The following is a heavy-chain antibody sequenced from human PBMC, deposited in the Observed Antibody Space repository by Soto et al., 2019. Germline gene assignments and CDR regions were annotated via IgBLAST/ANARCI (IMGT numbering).Heavy chain of an antibody. V-gene: IGHV3-20*04. CDR3: ARALAGRLDS. Sequence: SGGSLRLSCVVSGFSLDEYGMSWVRQAPGKGPEWVSGMHRNGNSTGYTVSVKSRITINPDTSKNQFSLQLNSVTPEDTAVYYCARALAGRLDSWGQGTLVTVSS. J-gene: IGHJ4*02. CDR1: GFSLDEYG. D-gene: IGHD6-19*01. CDR2: MHRNGNST.